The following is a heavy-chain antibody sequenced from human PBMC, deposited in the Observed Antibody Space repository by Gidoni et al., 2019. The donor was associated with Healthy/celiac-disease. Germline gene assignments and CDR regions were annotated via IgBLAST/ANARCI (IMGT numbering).Heavy chain of an antibody. J-gene: IGHJ4*02. Sequence: EVQLVESGGGLVKPGGSLRLSCAASGFTFSNAWMSWGRQAPGKGLEWVGRIKSKTDGGTTDYAAPVKGRFTISRDDSKNTLYLQMNSLKTEDTAVYYCTTDTYYYDSSGYYWSQGTLVTVSS. CDR2: IKSKTDGGTT. V-gene: IGHV3-15*01. CDR1: GFTFSNAW. CDR3: TTDTYYYDSSGYY. D-gene: IGHD3-22*01.